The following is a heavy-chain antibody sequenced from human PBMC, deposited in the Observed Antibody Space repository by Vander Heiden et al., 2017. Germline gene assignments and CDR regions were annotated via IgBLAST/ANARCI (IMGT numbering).Heavy chain of an antibody. Sequence: QVQLQQWGAGLLKPSETLSLTCAVYGGSFSGYYWSWIRQPPGKGLEWIGEINHSGSTNYNPSLKSRVTISVDTSKNQFSLKLSSVTAAETAVYYCAKVVDRRWGEFSPIDYWGQGTMVTVYS. CDR1: GGSFSGYY. CDR2: INHSGST. CDR3: AKVVDRRWGEFSPIDY. V-gene: IGHV4-34*01. D-gene: IGHD3-16*02. J-gene: IGHJ4*02.